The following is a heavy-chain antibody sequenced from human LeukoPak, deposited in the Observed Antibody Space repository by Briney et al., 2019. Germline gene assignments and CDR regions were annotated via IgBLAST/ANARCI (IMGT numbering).Heavy chain of an antibody. V-gene: IGHV6-1*01. J-gene: IGHJ4*02. D-gene: IGHD3-10*01. CDR1: GDIVSNNSAA. CDR2: TYYRSKLYN. CDR3: ARGPGGRFDY. Sequence: SQTLSLTCAISGDIVSNNSAAWNWLRQSPSRGLEWLGRTYYRSKLYNDYAESVKSRITINPDTSKNQFSLQLNSVTPEDTAVYYCARGPGGRFDYWGQGTPVTVSS.